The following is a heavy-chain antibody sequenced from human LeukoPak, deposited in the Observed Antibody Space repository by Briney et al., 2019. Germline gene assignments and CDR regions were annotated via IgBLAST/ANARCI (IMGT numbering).Heavy chain of an antibody. CDR2: ISGSGGST. J-gene: IGHJ4*02. CDR3: AKDLTYYYDSSGYYYVN. CDR1: GFTFSSYA. V-gene: IGHV3-23*01. D-gene: IGHD3-22*01. Sequence: GGSLRPSCAASGFTFSSYAMSWVRQAPGMGLEWVSAISGSGGSTYYADSVKGRFTISRDNSKNTLYLQMNSLRAEDTAVYYCAKDLTYYYDSSGYYYVNWGQGTLVTVSS.